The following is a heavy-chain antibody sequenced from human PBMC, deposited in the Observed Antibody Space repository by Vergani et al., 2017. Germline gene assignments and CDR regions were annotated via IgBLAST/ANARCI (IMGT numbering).Heavy chain of an antibody. CDR2: SIPIFGTA. CDR3: ARVRESGGGNFDY. V-gene: IGHV1-69*06. Sequence: QVQLVQSGAEVKKPGSSVKVSCKASGGTFSSYAISWVRQAPGQGLEWMGGSIPIFGTANYAQKFQGRVTITADKSTRTAYMELSSLRSEDTAVYYCARVRESGGGNFDYWGQGTLVTVSS. J-gene: IGHJ4*02. CDR1: GGTFSSYA. D-gene: IGHD4-23*01.